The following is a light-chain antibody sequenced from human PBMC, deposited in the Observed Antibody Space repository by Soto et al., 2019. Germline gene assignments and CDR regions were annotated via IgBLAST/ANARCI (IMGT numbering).Light chain of an antibody. CDR1: QDISNY. V-gene: IGKV1-33*01. J-gene: IGKJ1*01. Sequence: DIQMTQSPSSLSASVGDRVTLTCQASQDISNYLNWYQKQPGKAPKLLIYDASKLKIGVPSRFRGSGSGTDFSLTITSLQPEDIGTYYCQQLKSYPWTFGQGTKVDIK. CDR3: QQLKSYPWT. CDR2: DAS.